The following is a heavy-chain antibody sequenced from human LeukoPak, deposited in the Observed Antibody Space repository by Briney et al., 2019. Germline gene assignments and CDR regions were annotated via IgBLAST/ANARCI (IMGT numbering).Heavy chain of an antibody. CDR2: ISRSSYYI. Sequence: GGSLRLSCAASGFTFSDYNMNWVRQAPGKGLEWVSSISRSSYYIYYTDSVKGRFTISRDNAKNSLYLQMDSLGPEDTAVYYCAKDRFGSFYYWGQGNLVTVSS. D-gene: IGHD3-3*01. CDR1: GFTFSDYN. CDR3: AKDRFGSFYY. V-gene: IGHV3-21*01. J-gene: IGHJ4*02.